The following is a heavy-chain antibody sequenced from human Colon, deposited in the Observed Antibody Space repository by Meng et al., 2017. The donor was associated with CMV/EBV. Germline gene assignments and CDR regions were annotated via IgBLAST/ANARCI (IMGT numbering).Heavy chain of an antibody. CDR1: GSTFSSYA. CDR3: ARAIPVAGTFYY. J-gene: IGHJ4*02. D-gene: IGHD6-19*01. CDR2: INTGIGNT. Sequence: CKASGSTFSSYALHWVRQAPGQRLEWMGWINTGIGNTKYSQKFQGRITITRDASANTAYMELSSLRSEDTAVYYCARAIPVAGTFYYWGQGTLVTVSS. V-gene: IGHV1-3*04.